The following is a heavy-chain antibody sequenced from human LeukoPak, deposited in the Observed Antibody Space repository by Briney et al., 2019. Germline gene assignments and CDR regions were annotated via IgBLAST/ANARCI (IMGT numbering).Heavy chain of an antibody. D-gene: IGHD1-26*01. CDR1: GGSFSGYY. J-gene: IGHJ6*02. CDR3: ARRRGSGSYDYYYGMDV. CDR2: INHSGST. Sequence: SETLSLTCAVYGGSFSGYYWSWIRQPPGKGLEWVGEINHSGSTNYNPSLKSRVTISVDTSKNQFSLKLSSVTAADTAVYYCARRRGSGSYDYYYGMDVWGQGTTVTASS. V-gene: IGHV4-34*01.